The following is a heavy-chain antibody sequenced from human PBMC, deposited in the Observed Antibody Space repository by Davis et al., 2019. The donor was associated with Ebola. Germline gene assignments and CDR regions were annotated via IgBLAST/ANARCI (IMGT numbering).Heavy chain of an antibody. D-gene: IGHD3-16*01. V-gene: IGHV1-8*01. CDR2: MNPNSGNT. J-gene: IGHJ6*02. CDR1: GYTFTSYD. Sequence: ASVKVSCKASGYTFTSYDINWVRQATGQGLEWMGWMNPNSGNTGYAQKFQGRVTMTRNTSISTAYMELSSLRSEDTAVYYCARTVGDIYYYGMDVRGQGTTVTVSS. CDR3: ARTVGDIYYYGMDV.